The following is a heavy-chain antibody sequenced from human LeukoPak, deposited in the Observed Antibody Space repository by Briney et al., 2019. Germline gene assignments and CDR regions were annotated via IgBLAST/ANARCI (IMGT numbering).Heavy chain of an antibody. J-gene: IGHJ3*02. D-gene: IGHD2-2*02. CDR3: AKDYCSSTSCYTGTDAFDI. CDR2: MSGSGGST. Sequence: GGSLRLSCAASGFTFSSYAMNWVRQAPGKGLEWVSAMSGSGGSTYYADSVKGRFTISRDNSKNTLYLQMNSLRADDTAVYYCAKDYCSSTSCYTGTDAFDIWGQGTRVTVSS. V-gene: IGHV3-23*01. CDR1: GFTFSSYA.